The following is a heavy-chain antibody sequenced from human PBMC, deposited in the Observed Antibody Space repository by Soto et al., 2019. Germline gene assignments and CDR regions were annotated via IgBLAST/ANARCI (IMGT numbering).Heavy chain of an antibody. Sequence: SETLSLTCTVSGASISSGGYYWSWIRQHPGKGLEWIGYVYYSGSTKYNPSLKSRVTISIDTSKNQFSLKLTSVTAADTAVYYCARDKITGLFDYWGQGTLVTVSS. CDR1: GASISSGGYY. CDR2: VYYSGST. CDR3: ARDKITGLFDY. J-gene: IGHJ4*02. V-gene: IGHV4-61*08. D-gene: IGHD2-8*02.